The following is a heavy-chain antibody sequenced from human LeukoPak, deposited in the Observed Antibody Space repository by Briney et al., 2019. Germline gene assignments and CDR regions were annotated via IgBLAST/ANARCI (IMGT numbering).Heavy chain of an antibody. CDR2: IYYSGST. V-gene: IGHV4-59*01. Sequence: SETLSLTCTVSGGSISSYYWSWIRQPPGRGLEWIGYIYYSGSTNYNPSLKSRGSISVDTSKNQFSLKLSSVTAADTAVYYCARVYTIFGVQDAFNIWGQGTMVTVSS. D-gene: IGHD3-3*01. CDR1: GGSISSYY. J-gene: IGHJ3*02. CDR3: ARVYTIFGVQDAFNI.